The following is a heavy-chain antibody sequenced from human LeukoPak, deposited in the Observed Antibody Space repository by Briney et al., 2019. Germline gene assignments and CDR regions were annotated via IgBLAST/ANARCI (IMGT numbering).Heavy chain of an antibody. V-gene: IGHV3-74*01. D-gene: IGHD6-13*01. CDR3: ITLPAAGTDY. CDR1: GFTFSRYW. CDR2: IDYDGSDT. J-gene: IGHJ4*02. Sequence: GGSLRLSCAASGFTFSRYWMHWVRQAPGKGLVWVSRIDYDGSDTSYADSVKGRFTISRDNAKNTLYLQMNSLRAEDTAVYYCITLPAAGTDYWGQGNLVTVSS.